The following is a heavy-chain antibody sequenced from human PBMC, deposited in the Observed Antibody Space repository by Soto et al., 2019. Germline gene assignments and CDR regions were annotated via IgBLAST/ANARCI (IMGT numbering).Heavy chain of an antibody. CDR1: GFSLSNAGMG. D-gene: IGHD3-22*01. CDR3: ARIRGPYDVDTSGYYDPDY. J-gene: IGHJ4*02. Sequence: QVTLKESGPVLVKPTETLTLTCTVSGFSLSNAGMGVSWIRQPPGKALEWLAHIFSIDKKSYSPSLKSRLTISKDTSKSQVVLTMTNMDPVDTATYYCARIRGPYDVDTSGYYDPDYWGQGTLVTVSS. V-gene: IGHV2-26*01. CDR2: IFSIDKK.